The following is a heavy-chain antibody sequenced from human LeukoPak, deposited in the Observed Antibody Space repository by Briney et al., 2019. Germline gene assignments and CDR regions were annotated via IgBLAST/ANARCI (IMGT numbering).Heavy chain of an antibody. V-gene: IGHV1-2*04. CDR3: ARVGSAGGYYGMDV. CDR1: GYTFTGYY. D-gene: IGHD6-6*01. CDR2: INPNSGGT. J-gene: IGHJ6*02. Sequence: ASVKVSCKASGYTFTGYYMHWVRQAPGQGLEWMGWINPNSGGTNYAQKFQGWVTMTRDTSISTAYMELSRLRSDDTAVYYCARVGSAGGYYGMDVWGQGTTVTVSS.